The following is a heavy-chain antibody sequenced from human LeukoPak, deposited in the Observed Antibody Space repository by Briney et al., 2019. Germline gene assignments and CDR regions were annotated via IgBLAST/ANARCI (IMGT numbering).Heavy chain of an antibody. Sequence: PGGSLRLSCSASGFIFTRYWMHWVRQAPGKGLVWVSRVNSDGTGRIYADAVKGRITISRDNAKSSVFLELNSLRAEDTATYYCARGGLDHAFDIWGQGTMVTVSS. J-gene: IGHJ3*02. CDR1: GFIFTRYW. CDR3: ARGGLDHAFDI. D-gene: IGHD3/OR15-3a*01. CDR2: VNSDGTGR. V-gene: IGHV3-74*01.